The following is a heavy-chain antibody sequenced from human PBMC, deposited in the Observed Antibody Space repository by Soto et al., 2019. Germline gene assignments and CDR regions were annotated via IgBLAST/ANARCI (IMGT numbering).Heavy chain of an antibody. CDR2: ISYDGSNK. CDR3: ARGTTTSAFSAMDV. D-gene: IGHD1-1*01. J-gene: IGHJ6*02. CDR1: GFTFSNNA. V-gene: IGHV3-30-3*01. Sequence: QVQLVESGGGVVQPGRSLRLSCAASGFTFSNNAMDWVRQAPGKGLEWVAVISYDGSNKYIAESVKGRFTISRDNSKNTLFLQMNSLRAEDTAVYYFARGTTTSAFSAMDVWGQGTTVTVS.